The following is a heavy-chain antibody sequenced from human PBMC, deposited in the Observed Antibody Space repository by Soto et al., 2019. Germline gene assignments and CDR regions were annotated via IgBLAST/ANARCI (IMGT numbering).Heavy chain of an antibody. J-gene: IGHJ4*02. CDR2: IIYTGRT. CDR1: GGSISSGGYY. D-gene: IGHD2-15*01. V-gene: IGHV4-39*02. Sequence: PSETLSLTCTVSGGSISSGGYYWSWIRQHPGKGLEWISSIIYTGRTYYNPSLKSRITMSVDTSKNHFSLNLSSVTVADTALYYCARLYCSGGSCYLDYWGQGTLVTVSS. CDR3: ARLYCSGGSCYLDY.